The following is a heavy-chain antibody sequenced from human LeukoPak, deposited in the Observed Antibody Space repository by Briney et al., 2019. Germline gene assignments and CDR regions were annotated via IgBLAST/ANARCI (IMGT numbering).Heavy chain of an antibody. CDR1: GFTFDDYA. D-gene: IGHD3-22*01. CDR2: ISWNSGSI. CDR3: AKDYGYDSSGYYDY. J-gene: IGHJ4*02. V-gene: IGHV3-9*01. Sequence: GRSLRLSCAASGFTFDDYAMHWVRPAPGKGLEWVSGISWNSGSIGYADSVKGRFTISRDNAKNSLYLQMNSLRAEDTALYYCAKDYGYDSSGYYDYWGQGTLVTVSS.